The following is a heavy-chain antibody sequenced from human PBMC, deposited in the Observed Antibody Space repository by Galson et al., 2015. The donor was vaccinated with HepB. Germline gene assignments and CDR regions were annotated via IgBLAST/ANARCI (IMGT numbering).Heavy chain of an antibody. CDR1: GYTFIAYY. CDR2: INPNSGGT. CDR3: ARGSRWYYYYYYMDV. Sequence: SVKVSCKASGYTFIAYYIHWVRQAPGQGLEWMGWINPNSGGTNYAQKFQGRVTMTRDTSISTVYMELSRLRSDDTAVYYCARGSRWYYYYYYMDVWGAGTTVTVSS. V-gene: IGHV1-2*02. D-gene: IGHD6-13*01. J-gene: IGHJ6*03.